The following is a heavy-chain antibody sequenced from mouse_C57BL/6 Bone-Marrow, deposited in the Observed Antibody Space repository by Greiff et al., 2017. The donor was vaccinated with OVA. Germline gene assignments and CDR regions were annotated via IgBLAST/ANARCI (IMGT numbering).Heavy chain of an antibody. J-gene: IGHJ2*01. CDR1: GYTFTSYW. D-gene: IGHD1-1*01. CDR3: ARYECGSGEGRPYFDY. Sequence: QVQLQQPGAELVKPGASVKLSCKASGYTFTSYWMHWVKQRPGRGLEWIGRIDPNSGGTKYNEKFKSKATLTVDKPSSTAYMQLSSLTSEDSAVYYCARYECGSGEGRPYFDYWGQGTTLTVSS. CDR2: IDPNSGGT. V-gene: IGHV1-72*01.